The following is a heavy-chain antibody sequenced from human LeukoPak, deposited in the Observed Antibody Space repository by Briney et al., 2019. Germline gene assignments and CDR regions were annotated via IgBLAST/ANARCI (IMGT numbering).Heavy chain of an antibody. CDR2: VYYSGST. J-gene: IGHJ3*02. V-gene: IGHV4-31*03. CDR3: ASLYYFDSSGYYYGKADI. Sequence: SETLSLTCTVSGGSISSGGYYWSWIRQLPGKGLECIGFVYYSGSTFYNPSLKSRVTISIDTSKNQFSLKLSSVTAADTAVYYCASLYYFDSSGYYYGKADIWGQGTMVTVSS. CDR1: GGSISSGGYY. D-gene: IGHD3-22*01.